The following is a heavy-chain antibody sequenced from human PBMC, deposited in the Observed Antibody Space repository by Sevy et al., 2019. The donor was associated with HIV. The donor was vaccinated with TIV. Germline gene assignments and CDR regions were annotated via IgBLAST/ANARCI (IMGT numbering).Heavy chain of an antibody. CDR1: GGSISSNSNY. CDR3: ARLPTVILTGGLDV. D-gene: IGHD3-9*01. CDR2: IYYSGTT. J-gene: IGHJ6*02. Sequence: SETLSLTCTVSGGSISSNSNYWGWIRQPPGKGLEWIGSIYYSGTTYYNPSLKSRVTISVDTSKNQFSLKLTSVTAADTAVYYCARLPTVILTGGLDVWGQGTTVTVSS. V-gene: IGHV4-39*01.